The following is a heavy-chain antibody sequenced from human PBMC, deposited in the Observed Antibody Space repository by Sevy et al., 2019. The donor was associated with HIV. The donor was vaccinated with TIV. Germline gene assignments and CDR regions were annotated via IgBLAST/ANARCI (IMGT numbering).Heavy chain of an antibody. Sequence: ASVKVSCKASGGTFSSYDINWVRQAPGQGLEWMGQIIPIFGTSSYAHNFQGRVTITADESTSTAYMDLSSLRSEDTAVYYCARGGGAVDHGMDVWAQGTTVTVSS. J-gene: IGHJ6*02. V-gene: IGHV1-69*13. CDR2: IIPIFGTS. D-gene: IGHD2-21*01. CDR3: ARGGGAVDHGMDV. CDR1: GGTFSSYD.